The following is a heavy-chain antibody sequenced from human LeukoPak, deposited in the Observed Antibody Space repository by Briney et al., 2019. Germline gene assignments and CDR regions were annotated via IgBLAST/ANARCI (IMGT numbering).Heavy chain of an antibody. CDR3: ARRVKVAAMGL. V-gene: IGHV4-34*01. D-gene: IGHD2-15*01. CDR1: GASFGGYY. CDR2: INHRGST. Sequence: SGTLSLTCAVYGASFGGYYWTWIRQSPGRGLEWIGEINHRGSTNYNPSLKSRVTISLRTSENQFSLKLSSVTAADTAVYYCARRVKVAAMGLWGQGTLVTVPS. J-gene: IGHJ4*02.